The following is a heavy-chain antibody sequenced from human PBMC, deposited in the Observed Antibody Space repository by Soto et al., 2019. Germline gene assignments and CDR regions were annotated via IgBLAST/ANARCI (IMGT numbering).Heavy chain of an antibody. CDR2: ISTDNGDT. V-gene: IGHV1-18*04. CDR3: TRDPKYHDILTGYFVNDH. Sequence: ASVKVSCKASGYTFPNFGISWVRQAPGQGLEWLGWISTDNGDTKYAQKIRARVTLTTDTATTTVYMELTSLRPDDTAVYYCTRDPKYHDILTGYFVNDHWGQGTLVTVS. CDR1: GYTFPNFG. D-gene: IGHD3-9*01. J-gene: IGHJ4*02.